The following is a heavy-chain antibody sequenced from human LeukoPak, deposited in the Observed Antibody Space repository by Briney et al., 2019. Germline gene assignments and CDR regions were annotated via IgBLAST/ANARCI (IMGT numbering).Heavy chain of an antibody. V-gene: IGHV1-8*01. CDR1: GYTFTSYD. D-gene: IGHD1-26*01. CDR3: ARGIRRWELLRFVFWFDP. Sequence: ASVKASCKASGYTFTSYDINWARQATGQGLEWMGWMNPNSGNTGYAQKFQGRVTMTRNTSISTAYMELSSLRSEDTAVYYCARGIRRWELLRFVFWFDPWGQGTLVTVSS. CDR2: MNPNSGNT. J-gene: IGHJ5*02.